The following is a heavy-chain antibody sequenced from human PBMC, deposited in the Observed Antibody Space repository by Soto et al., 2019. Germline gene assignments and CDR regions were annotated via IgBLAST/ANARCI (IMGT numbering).Heavy chain of an antibody. CDR1: GGSISSGGYY. V-gene: IGHV4-31*03. Sequence: PSETLSLTCTVSGGSISSGGYYWSWIRQHPGKGLEWIGYIYYSGSTYYNPSLKSRVTISVDTSKNQFSLKLSSVTAADTAVYYCARGTGFGELLAIDYWGQGTLVTVSS. J-gene: IGHJ4*02. CDR2: IYYSGST. CDR3: ARGTGFGELLAIDY. D-gene: IGHD3-10*01.